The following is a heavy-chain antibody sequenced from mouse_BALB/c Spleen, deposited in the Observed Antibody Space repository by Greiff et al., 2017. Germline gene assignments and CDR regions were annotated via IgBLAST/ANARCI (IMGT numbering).Heavy chain of an antibody. CDR3: ARDGSSSWFAY. CDR1: GFTFSDYG. V-gene: IGHV5-15*02. CDR2: ISNLAYSI. Sequence: EVQRVESGGGLVQPGGSRKLSCAASGFTFSDYGMAWVRQAPGKGPEWVAFISNLAYSIYYADTVTGRFTISRENAKNTLYLEMSSLRSEDTAMYYCARDGSSSWFAYWGQGTLVTVSA. D-gene: IGHD1-1*01. J-gene: IGHJ3*01.